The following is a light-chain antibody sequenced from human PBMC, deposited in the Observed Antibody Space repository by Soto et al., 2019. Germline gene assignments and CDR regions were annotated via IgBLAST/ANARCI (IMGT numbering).Light chain of an antibody. J-gene: IGKJ4*01. V-gene: IGKV3-11*01. CDR2: DAS. CDR3: QQRSNWPPGLT. Sequence: EIVLTQSPTTLSLSPGERAILSCRASQSVGNHLAWYQQKAGQAPRLLIYDASNRATGVPARFSGSGSGTDFTLTISSLEPEDFAVYYCQQRSNWPPGLTFGGGTKVDIK. CDR1: QSVGNH.